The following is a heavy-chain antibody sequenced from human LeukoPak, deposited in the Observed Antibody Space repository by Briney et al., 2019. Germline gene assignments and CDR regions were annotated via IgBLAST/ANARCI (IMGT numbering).Heavy chain of an antibody. CDR1: GYTFTRYY. J-gene: IGHJ4*02. CDR2: INPNSGGT. D-gene: IGHD3-22*01. Sequence: ASVKVSCKASGYTFTRYYMHWVRQAPGQGLEWRGRINPNSGGTNYAQKFQGRVTMTRDTSISTAYMERSRLRSDDTAVYYCARTLTYYYDSSGYLLRAQNDYWGQGTLVTVSS. V-gene: IGHV1-2*06. CDR3: ARTLTYYYDSSGYLLRAQNDY.